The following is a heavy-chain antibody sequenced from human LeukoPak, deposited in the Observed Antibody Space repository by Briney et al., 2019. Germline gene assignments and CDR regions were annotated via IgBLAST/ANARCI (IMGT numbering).Heavy chain of an antibody. CDR3: AKDVGGDSSSWYHWFDP. CDR1: GYTFTDYY. Sequence: ASVKVSCKASGYTFTDYYMHWVRQAPGQGLEWMGWINPNSGGTTFAQNFQGRVTMTRDTSISTTYMELSSLRSDDTAVYYCAKDVGGDSSSWYHWFDPWGQGTLVTVSS. CDR2: INPNSGGT. D-gene: IGHD6-13*01. J-gene: IGHJ5*02. V-gene: IGHV1-2*02.